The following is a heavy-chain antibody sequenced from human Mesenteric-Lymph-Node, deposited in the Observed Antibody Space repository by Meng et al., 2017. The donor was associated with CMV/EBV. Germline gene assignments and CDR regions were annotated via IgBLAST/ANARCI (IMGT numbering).Heavy chain of an antibody. Sequence: GESLKISCAASGFTFSSYAMHWVRQAPGKGLEWVAVISYDGSNKYYADSVKGRFTISRDNSKNTLYLQMNSLRAEDTALFYCAKDSLIGNWLWGQGTLVTVSS. V-gene: IGHV3-30*04. J-gene: IGHJ4*02. CDR2: ISYDGSNK. D-gene: IGHD3-9*01. CDR1: GFTFSSYA. CDR3: AKDSLIGNWL.